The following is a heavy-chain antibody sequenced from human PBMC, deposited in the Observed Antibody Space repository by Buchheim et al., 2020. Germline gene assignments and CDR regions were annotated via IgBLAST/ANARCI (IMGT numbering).Heavy chain of an antibody. CDR2: ISYDGSNK. Sequence: QVQLVESGGGVVQPGRSLRLSCAASGFTFSSYGMHWVRQAPGKGLEWVAVISYDGSNKYYADSVKGRFTISRDNSKNTLYLQMNSLRAEDTAVYYCARSSIVVVPAASHYYYYGMDVWGQGTT. CDR1: GFTFSSYG. J-gene: IGHJ6*02. CDR3: ARSSIVVVPAASHYYYYGMDV. V-gene: IGHV3-30*03. D-gene: IGHD2-2*01.